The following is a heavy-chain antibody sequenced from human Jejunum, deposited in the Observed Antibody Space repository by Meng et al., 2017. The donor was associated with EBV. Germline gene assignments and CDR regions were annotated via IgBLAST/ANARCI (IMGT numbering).Heavy chain of an antibody. Sequence: TFKESGPTLGKPTQTLTLTCTFSGFSLSTIGGGVSLIRQPPGKALEWLALIYWDDDQRFSQSLESRLTITKDTSKNQVVLTMTNMDPADTGTYFCAHFYDSSGYTDSWGQGTLVTVSS. CDR2: IYWDDDQ. CDR3: AHFYDSSGYTDS. V-gene: IGHV2-5*02. J-gene: IGHJ5*01. D-gene: IGHD3-22*01. CDR1: GFSLSTIGGG.